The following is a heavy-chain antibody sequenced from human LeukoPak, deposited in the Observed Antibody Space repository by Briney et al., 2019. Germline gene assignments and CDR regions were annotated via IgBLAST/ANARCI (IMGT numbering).Heavy chain of an antibody. Sequence: ASVKVSCKASGYTFTSYGISWVRQAPGQGLEWMGWISAYNGNTNYAQKLQGRVTMTTDTSTSTAYMELRSLRSDDTAVYYCARLADYDFWSGYYSKTYYYYYMDVWGKGTTVTVSS. J-gene: IGHJ6*03. CDR1: GYTFTSYG. CDR2: ISAYNGNT. V-gene: IGHV1-18*01. D-gene: IGHD3-3*01. CDR3: ARLADYDFWSGYYSKTYYYYYMDV.